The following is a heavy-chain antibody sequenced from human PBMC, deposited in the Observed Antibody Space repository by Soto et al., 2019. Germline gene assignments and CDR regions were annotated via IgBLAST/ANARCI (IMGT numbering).Heavy chain of an antibody. CDR2: IYYSGST. CDR1: GGSISSGGYY. J-gene: IGHJ5*02. Sequence: PSETLSLTCTVSGGSISSGGYYWSWIRQHPGKGLEWIGYIYYSGSTYYNPSLKSRVTISVDTSKNQFSLKLSSVTAADTAVYYCARGALASSWYRRGPDWFDPWGQGTLVTSPQ. V-gene: IGHV4-31*03. CDR3: ARGALASSWYRRGPDWFDP. D-gene: IGHD6-13*01.